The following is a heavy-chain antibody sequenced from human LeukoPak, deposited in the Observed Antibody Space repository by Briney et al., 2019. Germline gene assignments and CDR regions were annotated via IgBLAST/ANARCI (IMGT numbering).Heavy chain of an antibody. J-gene: IGHJ4*02. CDR2: ISGSGGST. Sequence: QPGGSLRLSCAASGFTFSSYGMSWVRQAPGKGLEWVSAISGSGGSTYYADSVKGRFTISRDNSKNTLYLQMNSLRAEDTAVYYCARIYGSGSYMDYWGQGTLVTVSS. D-gene: IGHD3-10*01. CDR3: ARIYGSGSYMDY. V-gene: IGHV3-23*01. CDR1: GFTFSSYG.